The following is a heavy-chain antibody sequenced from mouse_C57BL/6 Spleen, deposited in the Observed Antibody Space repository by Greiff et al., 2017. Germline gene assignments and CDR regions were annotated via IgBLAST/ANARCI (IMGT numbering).Heavy chain of an antibody. D-gene: IGHD2-1*01. V-gene: IGHV1-52*01. CDR2: IDPSDSET. Sequence: VQLQQPGAELVRPGSSVKLSCKASGYTFTSYWMHWVKQRPIQGLEWIGNIDPSDSETHYNQKFKDKATLTVDKSSSTAYMQLSSLTSEDSAVYYCARDYGNSGFAYWGQGTLVTVSA. CDR3: ARDYGNSGFAY. J-gene: IGHJ3*01. CDR1: GYTFTSYW.